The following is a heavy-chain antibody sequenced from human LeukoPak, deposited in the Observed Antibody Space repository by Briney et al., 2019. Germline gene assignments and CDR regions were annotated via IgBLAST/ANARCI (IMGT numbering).Heavy chain of an antibody. CDR3: ARDRAEWGSSSTTDYFDY. CDR1: GYTFTAYY. J-gene: IGHJ4*02. CDR2: INPNRGDA. Sequence: ASVTVSCQASGYTFTAYYMHWVRQAPGQGLEWMGRINPNRGDANYARKFQGRVTRTRDTSISTAYMELGRLRSDDTAVYYCARDRAEWGSSSTTDYFDYWGQGTLVTVSS. D-gene: IGHD6-6*01. V-gene: IGHV1-2*06.